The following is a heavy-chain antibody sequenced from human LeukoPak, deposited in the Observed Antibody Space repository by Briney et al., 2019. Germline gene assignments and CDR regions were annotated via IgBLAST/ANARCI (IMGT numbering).Heavy chain of an antibody. CDR1: GGSISRGDYY. V-gene: IGHV4-30-4*01. J-gene: IGHJ4*02. CDR3: AREGGCSGGSCYSDY. D-gene: IGHD2-15*01. Sequence: SSETLSLTCTVSGGSISRGDYYWSWIRQPPGKGREWIGYIYYSGSTYYNPSLKSRVTISVDTSKTQFSLKLSSVTAADTAAYYCAREGGCSGGSCYSDYWGQGTLVTVSS. CDR2: IYYSGST.